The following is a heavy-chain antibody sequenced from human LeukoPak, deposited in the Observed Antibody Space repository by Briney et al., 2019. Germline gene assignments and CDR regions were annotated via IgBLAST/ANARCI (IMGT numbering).Heavy chain of an antibody. CDR3: VRDPEALDY. Sequence: GGSLRLSCAASGFIFSSYSMNWVRQAPGKGLEWVSYIRRNGSPTHYADSVKGRFTTSRDNDKNSVYLQMTSLRVEDTAVYYCVRDPEALDYWGQGTLVTVSS. CDR2: IRRNGSPT. CDR1: GFIFSSYS. J-gene: IGHJ4*02. V-gene: IGHV3-48*04.